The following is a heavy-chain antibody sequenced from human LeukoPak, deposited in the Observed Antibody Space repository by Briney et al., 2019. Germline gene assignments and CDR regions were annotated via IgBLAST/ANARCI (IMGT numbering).Heavy chain of an antibody. D-gene: IGHD2-2*01. CDR3: ARQAYCSGTSCYPFDY. Sequence: KPSETLSLTCTVSRGSISIELWTWIRQPPGKGLEWIGYIHYSGSTSYNPSLKSRVTISVDTSKNQFSLKLDSVTAADTAVYYCARQAYCSGTSCYPFDYWGQGTLVTVSS. J-gene: IGHJ4*02. CDR2: IHYSGST. CDR1: RGSISIEL. V-gene: IGHV4-59*08.